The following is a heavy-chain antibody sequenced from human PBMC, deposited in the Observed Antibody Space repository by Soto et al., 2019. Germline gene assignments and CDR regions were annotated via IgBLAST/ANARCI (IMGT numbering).Heavy chain of an antibody. CDR3: ARPPRNYYYGMDV. Sequence: GESLKISCKGSGYSFTSYWIGWVRQMPGKGLEWMGIIYPGDSDTRYSPSFQGQVTISADKSISTAYLQWSSLKASDTAMYYCARPPRNYYYGMDVWGQGTTVTVSS. J-gene: IGHJ6*02. CDR2: IYPGDSDT. V-gene: IGHV5-51*01. CDR1: GYSFTSYW.